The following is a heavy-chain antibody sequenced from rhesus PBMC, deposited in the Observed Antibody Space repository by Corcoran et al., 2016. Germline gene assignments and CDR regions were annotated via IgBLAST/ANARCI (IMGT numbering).Heavy chain of an antibody. CDR1: GASISTYW. J-gene: IGHJ6*01. Sequence: QVQLQESGPGLVKPSETLSLTCTGSGASISTYWWSWIRQPPRGGLEWIGEISGNSGSTNYIPALKSRLTISRDTSENQFSLKLSSVTAADTAVYYCAIVSSSYRYYGLDSWGQGVVVTVSS. V-gene: IGHV4-80*01. CDR2: ISGNSGST. D-gene: IGHD6-43*01. CDR3: AIVSSSYRYYGLDS.